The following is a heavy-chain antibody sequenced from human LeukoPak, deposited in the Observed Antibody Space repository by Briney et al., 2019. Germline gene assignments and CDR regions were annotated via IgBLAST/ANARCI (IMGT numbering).Heavy chain of an antibody. J-gene: IGHJ4*02. CDR3: SRFGDYGEH. CDR1: GFTLSQEY. D-gene: IGHD4-17*01. V-gene: IGHV3-11*01. Sequence: GRSLRLSCAASGFTLSQEYVRWIRRAPRKGLEWVSYISRSGSAIYYADSVKDRFNIYRHNPQNTVYLQMNSLRTQDLPMYYFSRFGDYGEHWGQGTLVTVSS. CDR2: ISRSGSAI.